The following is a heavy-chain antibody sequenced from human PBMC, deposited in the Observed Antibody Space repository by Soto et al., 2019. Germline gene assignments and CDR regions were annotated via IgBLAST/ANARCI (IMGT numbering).Heavy chain of an antibody. CDR3: AKDRVAGTVPYYYYMDV. J-gene: IGHJ6*03. D-gene: IGHD6-19*01. CDR2: ISWNSGSI. Sequence: EVQLVESGGGLVQPGRSLRLSCAASGFTFDDYAMHWVRQAPGKGLEWVSGISWNSGSIGYADSVKGRFTISRDNAKNSLYLQMNSLRAEDTALYYCAKDRVAGTVPYYYYMDVWGKGTTVTVSS. CDR1: GFTFDDYA. V-gene: IGHV3-9*01.